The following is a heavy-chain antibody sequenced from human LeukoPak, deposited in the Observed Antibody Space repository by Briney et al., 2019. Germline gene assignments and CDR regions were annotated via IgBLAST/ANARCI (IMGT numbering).Heavy chain of an antibody. J-gene: IGHJ3*02. CDR2: IYTSGST. CDR1: GGSISSYY. D-gene: IGHD1-26*01. CDR3: ARAGGSYLDDAFDI. Sequence: PSETLSLTCTVSGGSISSYYWSWIRQPAGKGLEWIGRIYTSGSTNYNPSLKSRVTISVDKSKNQFSLKLSSVTAADTAVYYCARAGGSYLDDAFDIWGQGTIVTVSS. V-gene: IGHV4-4*07.